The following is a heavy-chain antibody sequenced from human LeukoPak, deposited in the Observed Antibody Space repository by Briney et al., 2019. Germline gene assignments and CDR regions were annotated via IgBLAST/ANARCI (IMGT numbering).Heavy chain of an antibody. V-gene: IGHV5-10-1*01. J-gene: IGHJ4*02. Sequence: GESLKISFRGSGYSFTTYWITWVRQMPGKGLGWIGRVDPRDSDTNYSPSFQGHVTIPADKSISTAYLQGKSLKASDTAMYYCARGTGRDLAPDFWGQGTLVTVSS. CDR3: ARGTGRDLAPDF. CDR2: VDPRDSDT. D-gene: IGHD1-1*01. CDR1: GYSFTTYW.